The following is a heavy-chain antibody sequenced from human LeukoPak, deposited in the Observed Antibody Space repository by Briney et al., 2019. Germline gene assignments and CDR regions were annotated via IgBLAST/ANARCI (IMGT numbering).Heavy chain of an antibody. V-gene: IGHV3-23*01. CDR1: GFTFSSYA. J-gene: IGHJ4*02. CDR2: ISGSGGST. Sequence: PAGGSLRLSCAASGFTFSSYAMSWVRQAPGKGLEWVSAISGSGGSTYYADSVKGRFTISRDNSKNTLYLQMNSLRAEDTAVYYCAKEGEIAVAGTKGFDYWGQGTLVTVSS. CDR3: AKEGEIAVAGTKGFDY. D-gene: IGHD6-19*01.